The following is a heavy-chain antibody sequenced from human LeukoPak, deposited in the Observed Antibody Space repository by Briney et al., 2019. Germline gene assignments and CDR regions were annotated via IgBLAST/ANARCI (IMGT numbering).Heavy chain of an antibody. CDR2: INPNSGDT. D-gene: IGHD7-27*01. CDR3: AAAPITGETHYYYYYYMDV. V-gene: IGHV1-2*02. CDR1: GYTFTGYS. Sequence: ASAKVSCKASGYTFTGYSMHWVRQAPGRGLEWMGWINPNSGDTHYAQKFQGRVTMTRDTSISTAYMELSKLTSDDTALYYCAAAPITGETHYYYYYYMDVWGKGTAVTVSS. J-gene: IGHJ6*03.